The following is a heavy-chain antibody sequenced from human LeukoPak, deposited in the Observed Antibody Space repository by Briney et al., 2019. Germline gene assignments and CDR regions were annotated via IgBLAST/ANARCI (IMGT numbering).Heavy chain of an antibody. CDR1: GFTFSSYA. Sequence: KAGGSLRLSCAASGFTFSSYAMHWVRQAPGKGLEWVAVISYDGSNKYYADSVKGRFTISRDNSKNTLYLQMNSLRAEDTAVYYCAREQLTALAYCGGDCSKALDPWGQGTLVTVSS. J-gene: IGHJ5*02. D-gene: IGHD2-21*02. CDR3: AREQLTALAYCGGDCSKALDP. CDR2: ISYDGSNK. V-gene: IGHV3-30-3*01.